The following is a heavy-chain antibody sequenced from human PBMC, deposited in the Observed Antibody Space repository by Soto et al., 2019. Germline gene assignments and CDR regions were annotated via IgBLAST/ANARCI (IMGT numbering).Heavy chain of an antibody. J-gene: IGHJ4*02. CDR1: GFTFSNFV. CDR2: IIPIFGTA. V-gene: IGHV1-69*01. CDR3: ARVRDYGNPYFDY. Sequence: SCAASGFTFSNFVMSWVRQAPGQGLEWMGGIIPIFGTANYAQKFQGRVTITADESTSTAYMELSSLRSEDTAVYYCARVRDYGNPYFDYWGQGTLVTVSS. D-gene: IGHD4-4*01.